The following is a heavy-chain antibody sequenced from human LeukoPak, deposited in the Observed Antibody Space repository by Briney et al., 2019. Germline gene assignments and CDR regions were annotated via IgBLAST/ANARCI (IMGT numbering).Heavy chain of an antibody. CDR3: AVTGSYTTTLHY. Sequence: SETLSLTCTMSSGSINSGNFYWTWIRQNPGKGVEWIGYIYYSGGTYYNPSLRSRLSMSLDTSRNQFSLRLSSVTAADTAVYYCAVTGSYTTTLHYWGQGTLVTVSS. CDR2: IYYSGGT. J-gene: IGHJ4*02. CDR1: SGSINSGNFY. D-gene: IGHD2-2*02. V-gene: IGHV4-31*03.